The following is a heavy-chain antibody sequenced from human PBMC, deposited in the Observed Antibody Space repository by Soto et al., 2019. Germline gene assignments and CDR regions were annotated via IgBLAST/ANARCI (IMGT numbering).Heavy chain of an antibody. CDR3: AKAPPAGRYYYYYYMDV. J-gene: IGHJ6*03. V-gene: IGHV3-7*03. CDR1: GFTFSSYW. D-gene: IGHD2-2*01. Sequence: GGSLRLSCAASGFTFSSYWMSWVRQAPGKGLEWVANIKQDGSEKYYVDSVKGRFTISRDNAKNTLYLQMNSLRAEDTAVYYCAKAPPAGRYYYYYYMDVWGKGTTVTVSS. CDR2: IKQDGSEK.